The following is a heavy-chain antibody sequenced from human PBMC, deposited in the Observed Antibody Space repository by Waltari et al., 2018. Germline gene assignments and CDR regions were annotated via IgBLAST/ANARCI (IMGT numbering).Heavy chain of an antibody. D-gene: IGHD1-26*01. V-gene: IGHV3-21*01. CDR2: ISSSSSYI. CDR3: ARVVGALNGMDV. Sequence: EVQLVESGGGLVKPGGSLRLSCAASGFTFSSSSMNWVRQAPGKGLEWVSSISSSSSYIYYADSVKGRFTISRDNAKNSLYLQMNSLRAEDTAVYYCARVVGALNGMDVWGQGTTVTVSS. CDR1: GFTFSSSS. J-gene: IGHJ6*02.